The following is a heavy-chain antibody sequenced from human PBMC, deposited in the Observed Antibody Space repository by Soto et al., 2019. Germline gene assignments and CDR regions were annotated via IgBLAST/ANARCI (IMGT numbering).Heavy chain of an antibody. CDR1: GFTFSSYG. V-gene: IGHV3-33*01. D-gene: IGHD3-3*01. J-gene: IGHJ6*02. CDR3: ARDQDFWSGYYTPDGMDV. Sequence: GGSLRLSCAASGFTFSSYGMHWVRQAPGKGLEWVAVIWYDGSNKYYADSVKGRFTISRDNSKNTLYLQMKSLRAEDTAVYYCARDQDFWSGYYTPDGMDVWGQGTTDTVSS. CDR2: IWYDGSNK.